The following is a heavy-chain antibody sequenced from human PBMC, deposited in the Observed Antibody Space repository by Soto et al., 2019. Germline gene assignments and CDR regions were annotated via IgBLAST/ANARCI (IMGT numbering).Heavy chain of an antibody. CDR1: GYTFTSYD. V-gene: IGHV1-8*01. Sequence: ASVKVSCKASGYTFTSYDINWVRQATGQGLEWMGWMNPNSGNTGYAQKFQGRVTMTRDTSISTAYMELSSLRSEDTAVYYCARTLGVVPAAKAHYYYYGMDVRGQGTTVTVSS. CDR2: MNPNSGNT. D-gene: IGHD2-2*01. CDR3: ARTLGVVPAAKAHYYYYGMDV. J-gene: IGHJ6*02.